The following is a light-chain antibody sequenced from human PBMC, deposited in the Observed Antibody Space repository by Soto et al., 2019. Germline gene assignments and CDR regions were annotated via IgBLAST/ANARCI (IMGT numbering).Light chain of an antibody. CDR1: QSVSRS. CDR2: DAS. CDR3: QQRSNS. Sequence: EIWLTQSPATLSLSPGDRATLSCRASQSVSRSLTWYQQKPGQAPRLLIYDASTRATGIPPRFSGSGSGTDFTLTIRSLEPEDFAVYYCQQRSNSFGGGTKVDIK. V-gene: IGKV3-11*01. J-gene: IGKJ4*01.